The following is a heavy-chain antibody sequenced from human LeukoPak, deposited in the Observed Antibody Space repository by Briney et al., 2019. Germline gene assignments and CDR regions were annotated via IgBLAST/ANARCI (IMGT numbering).Heavy chain of an antibody. J-gene: IGHJ6*02. Sequence: SETLSLTCTVSGGSISSYYWSWIRQPPGKGLEWIGYIYYSGSTNYNPSLKSRVTISVDTSKNQFSLKLSSVTAADTAVYYCAREGIPLNGMDVWGQGTTVTVSS. V-gene: IGHV4-59*01. D-gene: IGHD2-21*01. CDR3: AREGIPLNGMDV. CDR1: GGSISSYY. CDR2: IYYSGST.